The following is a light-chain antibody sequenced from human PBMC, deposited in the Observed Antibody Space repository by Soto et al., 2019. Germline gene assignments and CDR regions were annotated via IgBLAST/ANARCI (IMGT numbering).Light chain of an antibody. CDR3: QQYNAWPPT. J-gene: IGKJ1*01. CDR2: GAS. Sequence: VLTLSPATLSVTTGERVTLSCRTSQSVGSSLAWYQQVPGQAPRLLIYGASSRETGISDRFSGGGSGTEFVLTISDLQSEDFAVYSCQQYNAWPPTFGQRTKVDIK. V-gene: IGKV3-15*01. CDR1: QSVGSS.